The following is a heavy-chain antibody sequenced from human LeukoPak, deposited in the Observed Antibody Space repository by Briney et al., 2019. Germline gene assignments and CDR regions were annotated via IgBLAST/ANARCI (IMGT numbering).Heavy chain of an antibody. Sequence: GASARVSCKASGYTFTGYYMHWVRQAPGQGLEWMGWINPDSGGTNYAQKFQGRVTMTRDTSISTAYIELSRLRSDDTAVYYCARGLWNIVVVPAATGGAFDIWGQGTVVTVSS. CDR2: INPDSGGT. D-gene: IGHD2-2*01. CDR1: GYTFTGYY. CDR3: ARGLWNIVVVPAATGGAFDI. V-gene: IGHV1-2*02. J-gene: IGHJ3*02.